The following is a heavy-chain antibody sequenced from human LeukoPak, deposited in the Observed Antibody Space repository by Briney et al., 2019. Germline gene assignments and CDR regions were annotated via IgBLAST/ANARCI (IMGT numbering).Heavy chain of an antibody. CDR1: GDSFSTNSAA. CDR2: TYYRSKWYN. J-gene: IGHJ4*02. Sequence: SHTLSLTCAISGDSFSTNSAAWNWIRQSPSRGLEWLGSTYYRSKWYNDYAVSVKGRITINPDTSKNQFSLQLNSVSPDDPAVYYCARGGIGYCTSSSCYFDSWGQGTLVTVPS. CDR3: ARGGIGYCTSSSCYFDS. D-gene: IGHD2-2*01. V-gene: IGHV6-1*01.